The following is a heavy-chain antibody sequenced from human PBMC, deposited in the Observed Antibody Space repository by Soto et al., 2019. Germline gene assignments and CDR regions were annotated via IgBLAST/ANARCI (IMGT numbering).Heavy chain of an antibody. V-gene: IGHV3-73*01. Sequence: WGSLRLSCTVSGVTIRGFGVHWICKAYGKGLEWVGRIRSKANSYATAYAASVKGRFTISRDDSKSTAYLQMNSLKTEDTAVYYCTRHYGNWDYFDFWGQGTLVTVPS. CDR1: GVTIRGFG. CDR2: IRSKANSYAT. CDR3: TRHYGNWDYFDF. D-gene: IGHD1-1*01. J-gene: IGHJ4*02.